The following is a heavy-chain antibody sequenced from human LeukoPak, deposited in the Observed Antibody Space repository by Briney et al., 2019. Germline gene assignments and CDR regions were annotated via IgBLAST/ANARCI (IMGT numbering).Heavy chain of an antibody. V-gene: IGHV4-34*01. D-gene: IGHD3-16*01. Sequence: SETLSLTCAVYGRSFSGYYWSWIRQPPGKGLEWIGEINHSGSTNYNPSLKSRVTISVDTSKNQFSLKLSSVTAADKAVYYCARGRRTLYKMTPGDAFDIWGQGTMVTVSS. J-gene: IGHJ3*02. CDR1: GRSFSGYY. CDR2: INHSGST. CDR3: ARGRRTLYKMTPGDAFDI.